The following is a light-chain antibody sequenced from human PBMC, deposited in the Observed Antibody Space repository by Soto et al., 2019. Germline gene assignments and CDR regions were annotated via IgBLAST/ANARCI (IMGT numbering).Light chain of an antibody. Sequence: EIVLTQSPATLSLSPGESATLSCRASQSVSSYLAWYQQEPGQAPRLLIYDASNRATGIPARFSGSGSGTDFTLTISRLEPEDFAVYYCQQSYSSPPTFGQGTKVDI. J-gene: IGKJ1*01. CDR3: QQSYSSPPT. CDR1: QSVSSY. V-gene: IGKV3-11*01. CDR2: DAS.